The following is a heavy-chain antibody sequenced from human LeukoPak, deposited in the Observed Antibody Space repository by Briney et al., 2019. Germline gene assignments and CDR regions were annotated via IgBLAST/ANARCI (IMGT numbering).Heavy chain of an antibody. CDR1: GASVSSSAYY. D-gene: IGHD2-2*02. CDR3: ATRILGYCTSSSCFTSQYYFVY. J-gene: IGHJ4*02. CDR2: VYYSGST. V-gene: IGHV4-39*01. Sequence: PSETLSLTCTVSGASVSSSAYYWGWIRQPPGKGLEWIGSVYYSGSTYYNPSLKSRVTISVDASKEQFSLKLTSVTAADTAVYFCATRILGYCTSSSCFTSQYYFVYWGQGALVTVSS.